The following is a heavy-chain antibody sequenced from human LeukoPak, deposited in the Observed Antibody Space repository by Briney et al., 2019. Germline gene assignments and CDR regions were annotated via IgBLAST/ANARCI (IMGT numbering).Heavy chain of an antibody. CDR3: AKGVRRSSDYSSPVDY. J-gene: IGHJ4*02. Sequence: GGSLRLSCAASGLSFSRYSMNWVRQAPGKGLEWVSYISSSSSTIYYADSVKGRFTISRDNAKNSLYLQMNSLRAEDTAVYYCAKGVRRSSDYSSPVDYWGQGTLVTVSS. V-gene: IGHV3-48*01. D-gene: IGHD3-22*01. CDR1: GLSFSRYS. CDR2: ISSSSSTI.